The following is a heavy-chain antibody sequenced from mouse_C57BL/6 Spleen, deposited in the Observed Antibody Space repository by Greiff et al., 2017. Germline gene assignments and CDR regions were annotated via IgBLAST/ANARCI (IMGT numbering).Heavy chain of an antibody. V-gene: IGHV1-69*01. CDR1: GYTFTSYW. CDR3: ARMGVWYGSSHFDY. J-gene: IGHJ2*01. CDR2: IDPSDSYT. Sequence: QVQLQQPGAELVMPGASVKLSCKASGYTFTSYWMHWVKQRPGQGLEWIGEIDPSDSYTNYNQKFKGKSTLTVDKSSSTAYMQLSSLTSEDSAVYYCARMGVWYGSSHFDYWGQGTTLTVSS. D-gene: IGHD1-1*01.